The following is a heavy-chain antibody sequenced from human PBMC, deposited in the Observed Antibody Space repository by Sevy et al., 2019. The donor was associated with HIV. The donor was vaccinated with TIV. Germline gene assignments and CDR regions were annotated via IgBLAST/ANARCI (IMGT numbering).Heavy chain of an antibody. Sequence: GGSLRLSCKASGLTLGDYAMSWFRQAPGKGLEWVGFIRNKAYDGTTENAASVKGRFTISRDDSKSIAYLQMNSLKTEDTAVYYCTRDPTERIAVAGNWYDPWGQGTLVTVSS. J-gene: IGHJ5*02. CDR3: TRDPTERIAVAGNWYDP. V-gene: IGHV3-49*03. CDR1: GLTLGDYA. CDR2: IRNKAYDGTT. D-gene: IGHD6-19*01.